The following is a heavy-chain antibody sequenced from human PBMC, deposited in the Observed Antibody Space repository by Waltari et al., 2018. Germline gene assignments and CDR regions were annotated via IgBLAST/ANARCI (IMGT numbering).Heavy chain of an antibody. V-gene: IGHV5-51*01. CDR1: GYSFTSSW. CDR3: AKGGVITPFDY. Sequence: EVQLVQSGAEVKRPGESLKISFKTSGYSFTSSWIRWVRQMPGKGLEWMGSIYPGDSDTKYNPSFQCHVTISADKSISTTYLQWSSLKASYTATYYCAKGGVITPFDYWGQGVLVTVSS. D-gene: IGHD2-21*01. CDR2: IYPGDSDT. J-gene: IGHJ4*02.